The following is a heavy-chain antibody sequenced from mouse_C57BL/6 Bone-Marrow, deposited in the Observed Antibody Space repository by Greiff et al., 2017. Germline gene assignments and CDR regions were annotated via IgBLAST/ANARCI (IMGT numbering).Heavy chain of an antibody. D-gene: IGHD1-1*01. CDR3: ASNPFNYYGSSYYAMDY. V-gene: IGHV1-80*01. J-gene: IGHJ4*01. CDR1: GYAFSSYW. CDR2: IYPGDGDT. Sequence: VQLQQSGAELVKPGASVKISCKASGYAFSSYWMNWVKQRPGKGLEWIGQIYPGDGDTNYNEKFKGKATFTADTSSNTAYMQLSSLTTEDSAIYYCASNPFNYYGSSYYAMDYWGQGTSVTVSS.